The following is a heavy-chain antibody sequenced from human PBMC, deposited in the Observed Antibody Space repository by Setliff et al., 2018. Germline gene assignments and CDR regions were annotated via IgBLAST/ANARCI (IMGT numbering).Heavy chain of an antibody. D-gene: IGHD2-8*01. J-gene: IGHJ6*02. CDR1: GGSISSGTYY. Sequence: SETLSLTCTVSGGSISSGTYYWSWIRQPAGEGLEWIGRLHTSGTTDYNPSLKGRVTISADTSMNHFSLRMTSVSAADTAVYYCAKEHVVISFVTNTHHHYGMDVWGQGATVTVSS. CDR2: LHTSGTT. CDR3: AKEHVVISFVTNTHHHYGMDV. V-gene: IGHV4-61*02.